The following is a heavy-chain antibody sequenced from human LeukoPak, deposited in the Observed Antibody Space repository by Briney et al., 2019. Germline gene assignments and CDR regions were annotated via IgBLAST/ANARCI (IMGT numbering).Heavy chain of an antibody. CDR2: ISWNSGSI. D-gene: IGHD4-17*01. Sequence: GGSLRLSCAASGFTFDDYAMHWVRQAPGKGLEWVSGISWNSGSISYADSVKGRFTISRDNAKTSLYLQMNSLRAEDTALYYCAKDNSAYGDNEFDYWGQGTLVTVSS. CDR3: AKDNSAYGDNEFDY. J-gene: IGHJ4*02. V-gene: IGHV3-9*01. CDR1: GFTFDDYA.